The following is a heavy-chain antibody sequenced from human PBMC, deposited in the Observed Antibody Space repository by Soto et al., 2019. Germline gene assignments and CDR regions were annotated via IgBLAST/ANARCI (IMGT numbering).Heavy chain of an antibody. J-gene: IGHJ4*01. CDR2: VNPNSGGT. D-gene: IGHD6-19*01. Sequence: GASVKVSCTASGYTFTGYYIHWVRPAPGQGLEWMGWVNPNSGGTNYAQKFQGWVTMTRDTSIGTAYMELSRLRSDDTAVYYCVTSRVSIAVAGETEYYFDYWG. V-gene: IGHV1-2*04. CDR3: VTSRVSIAVAGETEYYFDY. CDR1: GYTFTGYY.